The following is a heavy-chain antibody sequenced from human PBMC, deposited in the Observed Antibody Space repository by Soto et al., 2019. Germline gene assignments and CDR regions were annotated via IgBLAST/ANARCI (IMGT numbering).Heavy chain of an antibody. CDR3: ARGRYGDY. D-gene: IGHD4-17*01. J-gene: IGHJ4*02. V-gene: IGHV1-18*01. Sequence: QAHLVQSGPEVKKPAASVKVSCKGSGYIFTSYGIAWVRQAPGQGLEWMGWISARNCKTEYAQRFQGRVSVTRDTSTSTAYPELRRLRSDDTALDYCARGRYGDYWGQGALVTVSS. CDR2: ISARNCKT. CDR1: GYIFTSYG.